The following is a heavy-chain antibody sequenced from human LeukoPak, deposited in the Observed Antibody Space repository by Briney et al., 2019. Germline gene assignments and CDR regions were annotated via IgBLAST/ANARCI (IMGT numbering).Heavy chain of an antibody. CDR3: AKDLWFGELFPSPFDY. CDR1: GFTFSSYW. Sequence: GGSLRLSCAASGFTFSSYWMSWVRQAPGKGLEWVANIKQDGSEKYYVDSVKGRFTISRDNAKNSLYLQMNSLRAEDTALYYCAKDLWFGELFPSPFDYWGQGTLVTVSS. J-gene: IGHJ4*02. D-gene: IGHD3-10*01. V-gene: IGHV3-7*03. CDR2: IKQDGSEK.